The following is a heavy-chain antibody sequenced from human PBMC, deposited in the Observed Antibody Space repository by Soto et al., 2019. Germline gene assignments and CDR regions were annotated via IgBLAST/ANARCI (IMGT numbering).Heavy chain of an antibody. J-gene: IGHJ4*02. D-gene: IGHD3-22*01. V-gene: IGHV3-30*18. CDR3: AKEFCWYYYDSSGYCPFDY. CDR2: ISYDGSNK. CDR1: RFTFSSYG. Sequence: RGSLILSCAASRFTFSSYGMHWVRQAPGKGLEWVAVISYDGSNKYYADSVKGRFTISRDNSKNTLYLQMNSLRAEDTAVYYCAKEFCWYYYDSSGYCPFDYWGEGT.